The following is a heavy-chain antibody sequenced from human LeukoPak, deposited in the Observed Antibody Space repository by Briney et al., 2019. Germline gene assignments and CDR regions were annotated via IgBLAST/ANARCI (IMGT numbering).Heavy chain of an antibody. J-gene: IGHJ4*02. V-gene: IGHV1-46*01. CDR3: ARDQEAFDY. CDR2: TYPRDGST. CDR1: GYSFTSNY. Sequence: ASVKVSCKASGYSFTSNYIHWVRQAPGQGLEWMGMTYPRDGSTSYAQKFQGRVTVTRDTSTSTVHMELSGLRSEDTAVYYCARDQEAFDYWGQGTLSPSPQ.